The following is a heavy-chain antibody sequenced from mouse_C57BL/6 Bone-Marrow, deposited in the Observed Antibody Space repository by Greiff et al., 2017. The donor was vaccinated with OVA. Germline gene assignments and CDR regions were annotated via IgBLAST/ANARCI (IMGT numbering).Heavy chain of an antibody. D-gene: IGHD2-4*01. CDR3: ARRGYYDYDY. J-gene: IGHJ2*01. V-gene: IGHV1-64*01. Sequence: VQLQQSGAELVKPGASVKLSCKASGYTFTSYWMHWVKQRPGQGLEWIGMIHPNSGSTNYNEKFKSKATLTVDKSSSTAYMQLSSLTSEDSAVYYCARRGYYDYDYWGQGTTLTVSS. CDR2: IHPNSGST. CDR1: GYTFTSYW.